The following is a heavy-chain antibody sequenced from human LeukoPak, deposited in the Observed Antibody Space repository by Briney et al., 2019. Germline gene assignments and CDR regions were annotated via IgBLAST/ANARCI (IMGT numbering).Heavy chain of an antibody. Sequence: PGGCLRLSCAASAFTFSRYWMSWVRQAPGKGLGFVAIIKQDGSEKYYVDSVKGRFTISRDNAKNSLYMRMNSLRAEVRAVYSCASYGARGRRYDDYYPDYWGQGTLVTVSS. V-gene: IGHV3-7*01. CDR2: IKQDGSEK. D-gene: IGHD4-17*01. CDR3: ASYGARGRRYDDYYPDY. CDR1: AFTFSRYW. J-gene: IGHJ4*02.